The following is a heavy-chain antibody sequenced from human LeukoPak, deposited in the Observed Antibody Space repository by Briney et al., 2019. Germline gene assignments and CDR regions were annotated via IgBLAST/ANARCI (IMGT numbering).Heavy chain of an antibody. CDR3: ARDLGYCTGGTCYPNWFDP. CDR1: GYTFTSYS. Sequence: ASVKVSCKASGYTFTSYSMHWVRQAPGQRLEWMGWINARNDNTKYSQKFQGRVTITRDTSSSTAYMELSSLRSEDTAVYYCARDLGYCTGGTCYPNWFDPWGQGTLVTVSS. D-gene: IGHD2-15*01. J-gene: IGHJ5*02. CDR2: INARNDNT. V-gene: IGHV1-3*01.